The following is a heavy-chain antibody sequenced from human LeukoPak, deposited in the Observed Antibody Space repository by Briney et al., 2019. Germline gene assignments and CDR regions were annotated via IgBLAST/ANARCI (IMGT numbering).Heavy chain of an antibody. Sequence: ASVKVSCKASGYTFTSFDMNWVRQATGQGLEWMGWMNPNSGNTGYAQKFQGRVTMTRSTSISTAYMELNSLKSEDTAVYYCARTCSGTSCSDFDYWGQGTLVTVSS. D-gene: IGHD2-2*01. J-gene: IGHJ4*02. CDR1: GYTFTSFD. CDR2: MNPNSGNT. V-gene: IGHV1-8*01. CDR3: ARTCSGTSCSDFDY.